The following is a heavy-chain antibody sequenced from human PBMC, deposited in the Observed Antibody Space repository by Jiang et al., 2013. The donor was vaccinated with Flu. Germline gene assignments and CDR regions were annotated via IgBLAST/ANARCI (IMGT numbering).Heavy chain of an antibody. J-gene: IGHJ4*02. CDR1: GGTFSSYT. Sequence: GAEVKKPGSSVKVSCKASGGTFSSYTISWVRQAPGQGLEWMGRTIPILGIANYAQKFQGRVTITADKSTSTAYMELSSLRSEDTAVYYCAREDYYGSGSYYKVLFDYWAREPWSPSPQ. D-gene: IGHD3-10*01. CDR2: TIPILGIA. CDR3: AREDYYGSGSYYKVLFDY. V-gene: IGHV1-69*04.